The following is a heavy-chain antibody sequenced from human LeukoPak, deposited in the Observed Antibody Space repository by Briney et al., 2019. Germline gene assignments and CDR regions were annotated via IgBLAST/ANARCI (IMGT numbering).Heavy chain of an antibody. J-gene: IGHJ4*02. V-gene: IGHV4-61*02. CDR3: ASLPLGYCSSTSCYTERDY. D-gene: IGHD2-2*02. CDR2: IYTSGST. CDR1: GGSISSGSYY. Sequence: SETLSLTCTVSGGSISSGSYYWSWIRQPAGKGLEWIGRIYTSGSTNYNPSLKSRVTISVDTSKNQFSLKLSSVTAADTAVYYCASLPLGYCSSTSCYTERDYWGQGTLVTVSS.